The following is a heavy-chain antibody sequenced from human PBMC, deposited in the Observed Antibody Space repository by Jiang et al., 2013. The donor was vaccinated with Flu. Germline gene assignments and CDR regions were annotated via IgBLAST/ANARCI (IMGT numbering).Heavy chain of an antibody. CDR3: ATYYYGSGSYYNGPKEEDYYYGMDV. CDR1: GFTVSSNY. Sequence: VQLVETGGGLIQPGGSLRLSCAASGFTVSSNYMSWVRQAPGKGLEWVSVIYSGGSTYYADSVKGRFTISRDNSKNTLYLQMNSLRAEDTAVYYCATYYYGSGSYYNGPKEEDYYYGMDVWGQGP. V-gene: IGHV3-53*02. J-gene: IGHJ6*02. CDR2: IYSGGST. D-gene: IGHD3-10*01.